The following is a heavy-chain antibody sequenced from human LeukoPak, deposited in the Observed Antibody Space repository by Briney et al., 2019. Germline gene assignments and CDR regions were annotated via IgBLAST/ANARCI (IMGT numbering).Heavy chain of an antibody. CDR2: ISGSGGST. J-gene: IGHJ4*02. CDR3: AKLGDDSIVGDFDY. CDR1: GFSFSNYG. Sequence: PGGSLRLSCAASGFSFSNYGMHWVRQAPGKGLEWVSAISGSGGSTYYADSVKGRFTISRDNSKNTLYLQMNSLRAEDTAVYYCAKLGDDSIVGDFDYWGQGTLVTVSS. D-gene: IGHD1-26*01. V-gene: IGHV3-23*01.